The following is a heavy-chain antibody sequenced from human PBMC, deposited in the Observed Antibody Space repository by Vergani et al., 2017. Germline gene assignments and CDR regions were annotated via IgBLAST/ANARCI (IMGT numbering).Heavy chain of an antibody. V-gene: IGHV4-34*01. CDR3: AREIRAAAAGTDY. D-gene: IGHD6-13*01. J-gene: IGHJ4*02. CDR2: INHSGST. Sequence: QVQLQQWGAGLLKPSETLSLTCAVYGGSFSGYYWSWIRQPPGKGLEWIGEINHSGSTNYNPSLKSRVTISVDTSKNQFSLKLSSVTAADTAVYYCAREIRAAAAGTDYWGQGTLVTVSS. CDR1: GGSFSGYY.